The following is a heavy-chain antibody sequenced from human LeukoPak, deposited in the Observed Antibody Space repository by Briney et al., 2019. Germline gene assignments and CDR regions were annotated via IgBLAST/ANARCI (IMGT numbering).Heavy chain of an antibody. CDR1: RYSISSDFY. CDR2: IHHSGNT. V-gene: IGHV4-38-2*01. Sequence: SETLSLTCAVSRYSISSDFYWGWIRQSPGKGLEWIGSIHHSGNTFYSSSLKSRITVSVDTSKNQFYLKLNSVTAADTAVYYCARLLYTNGWYGAYFWGQGTPVTVSS. CDR3: ARLLYTNGWYGAYF. D-gene: IGHD6-19*01. J-gene: IGHJ4*02.